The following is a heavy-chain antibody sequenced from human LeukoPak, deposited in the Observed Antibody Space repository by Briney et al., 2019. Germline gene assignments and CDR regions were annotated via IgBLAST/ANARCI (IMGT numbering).Heavy chain of an antibody. CDR1: GYTFTSYD. CDR3: ARLGRRVRGLDY. D-gene: IGHD3-10*01. J-gene: IGHJ4*02. V-gene: IGHV1-8*02. Sequence: ASVKVSCKASGYTFTSYDINWVRQATGQGLEWMGWINPNSGNTGYAQKFQGRVTMTRNTSISTAYMELSSLRSEDTAVYYCARLGRRVRGLDYWGQGTLVTVSS. CDR2: INPNSGNT.